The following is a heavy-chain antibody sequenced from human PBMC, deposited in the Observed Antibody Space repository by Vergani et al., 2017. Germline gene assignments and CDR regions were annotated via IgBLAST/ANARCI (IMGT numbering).Heavy chain of an antibody. CDR3: ARGGPFGDYGS. Sequence: QVQLQESGPGLVKPSQTLSLTCTVSGGSISSGSYYWSWIRQPAGKGLEWIGRIYTSGSTNYNPSLKSRVTMSIDTSKNQFSLRLTSVTAADTAVFYCARGGPFGDYGSWGQGTLVTVSS. V-gene: IGHV4-61*02. J-gene: IGHJ1*01. D-gene: IGHD4-17*01. CDR2: IYTSGST. CDR1: GGSISSGSYY.